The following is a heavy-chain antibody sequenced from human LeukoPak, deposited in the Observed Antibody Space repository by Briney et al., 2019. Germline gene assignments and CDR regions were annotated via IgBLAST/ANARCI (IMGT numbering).Heavy chain of an antibody. Sequence: PGGSLRLSCAASGFTFSSYSMNWVRQAPGKGLEWVSSISSSSSYIYYADSVKGRFTISRDNAKNSPYLQMNSLRAEDTAVYYCARDKRGIAAAGTLDYWGQGTLVTVSS. CDR1: GFTFSSYS. CDR2: ISSSSSYI. V-gene: IGHV3-21*01. CDR3: ARDKRGIAAAGTLDY. J-gene: IGHJ4*02. D-gene: IGHD6-13*01.